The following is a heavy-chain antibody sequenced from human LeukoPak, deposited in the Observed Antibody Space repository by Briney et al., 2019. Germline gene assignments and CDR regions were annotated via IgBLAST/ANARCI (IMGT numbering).Heavy chain of an antibody. CDR2: ISYDGSNK. CDR1: GLTFSSYG. D-gene: IGHD2-15*01. J-gene: IGHJ4*02. V-gene: IGHV3-30*03. CDR3: VYCSGGSCYSEPHFDY. Sequence: GRSLRLSCAASGLTFSSYGMHGVRQAPGKGLEWVAVISYDGSNKYYADSVKGRFTISRDNSKNTLYLQMNSLRAEDTAVYYCVYCSGGSCYSEPHFDYWGQGTLVTVPS.